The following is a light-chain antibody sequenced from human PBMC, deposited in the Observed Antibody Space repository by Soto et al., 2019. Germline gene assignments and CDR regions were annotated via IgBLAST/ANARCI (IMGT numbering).Light chain of an antibody. J-gene: IGKJ4*01. CDR2: GAS. Sequence: DIQMNQSPSAMSASLRDRVTITCRASQGISNSLAWFQQKPGKVPKRLIYGASTLQSGAPSRFSGSASGAAFTLTISSLQPEDFATYYCLQYNSYPFTFGGGTKVDIK. CDR1: QGISNS. CDR3: LQYNSYPFT. V-gene: IGKV1-17*03.